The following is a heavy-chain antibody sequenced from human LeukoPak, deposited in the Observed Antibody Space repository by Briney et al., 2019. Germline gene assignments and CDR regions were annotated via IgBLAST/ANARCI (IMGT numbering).Heavy chain of an antibody. D-gene: IGHD1-26*01. Sequence: ASVKVSCKASGCTFTSYAMHWVRQAPGQRLEWMGWINAGNGNTKYSQKFQGRVTITRDTSASTAYMELSSLRSEDTAVYYCARGFWLGGSYYGAVDYWGQGTLVTVSS. J-gene: IGHJ4*02. V-gene: IGHV1-3*01. CDR3: ARGFWLGGSYYGAVDY. CDR2: INAGNGNT. CDR1: GCTFTSYA.